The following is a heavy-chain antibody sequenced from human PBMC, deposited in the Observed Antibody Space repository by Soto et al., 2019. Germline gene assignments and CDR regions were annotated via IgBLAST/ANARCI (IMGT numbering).Heavy chain of an antibody. CDR1: GFPFSSYS. CDR3: ASGVFGLVSPVIGGY. J-gene: IGHJ4*02. V-gene: IGHV3-21*01. D-gene: IGHD3-3*01. CDR2: ISRTSNYI. Sequence: GGSLILSSAASGFPFSSYSMNWVRTAPGKGLEWVSSISRTSNYIYYTDSVKGRFTISRDNAKNSIYLQMNSLRAEDTATYYCASGVFGLVSPVIGGYWGQGTLVTVSA.